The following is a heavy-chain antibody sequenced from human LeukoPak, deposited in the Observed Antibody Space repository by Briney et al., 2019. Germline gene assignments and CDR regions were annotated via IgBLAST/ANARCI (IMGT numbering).Heavy chain of an antibody. J-gene: IGHJ4*02. Sequence: ASVRVSCKAAGYTFTGYYMHWVRQAPGQGLEWLGWINPKSGGTTYQQKFPGRVPLTSDTSISTAYLQLSRLRSDDTAVYYCAILPSSGWLGWGQGTLVTVS. V-gene: IGHV1-2*02. CDR2: INPKSGGT. D-gene: IGHD6-19*01. CDR3: AILPSSGWLG. CDR1: GYTFTGYY.